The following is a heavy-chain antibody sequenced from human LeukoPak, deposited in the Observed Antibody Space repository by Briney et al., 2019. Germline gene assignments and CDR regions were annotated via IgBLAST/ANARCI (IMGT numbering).Heavy chain of an antibody. Sequence: PSETLSLTCAVYGGSFSGYYWSWIRQPPGKGLEWIGEINHSGSTNYNPSLKSRVTISVDTSKNQFYLKLSSLTAADTAVYYCARRDDSSGYHKIFDYWGPGTLVTVSS. CDR2: INHSGST. V-gene: IGHV4-34*01. CDR3: ARRDDSSGYHKIFDY. J-gene: IGHJ4*02. D-gene: IGHD3-22*01. CDR1: GGSFSGYY.